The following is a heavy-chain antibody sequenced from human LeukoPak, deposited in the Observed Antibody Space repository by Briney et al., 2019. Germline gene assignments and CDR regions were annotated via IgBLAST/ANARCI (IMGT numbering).Heavy chain of an antibody. Sequence: GGSLRLSCAASGFTFSSYGMHWVRQAPGKGLEWVAFIRYDGSNKYYADSVKGRFTISRDNSKNTLYLQMNSLRAEDTAVYYCAKDEGLRFLEWLSPGAFDIWGQGTMVTVSS. V-gene: IGHV3-30*02. D-gene: IGHD3-3*01. CDR3: AKDEGLRFLEWLSPGAFDI. J-gene: IGHJ3*02. CDR2: IRYDGSNK. CDR1: GFTFSSYG.